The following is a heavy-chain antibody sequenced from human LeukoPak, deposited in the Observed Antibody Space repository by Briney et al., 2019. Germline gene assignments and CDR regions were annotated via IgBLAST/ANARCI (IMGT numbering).Heavy chain of an antibody. CDR3: ARGVRGVPAAKFDY. V-gene: IGHV4-34*01. J-gene: IGHJ4*02. CDR2: INHSGST. Sequence: SETLSLTCAVNGGSFSGYYWSWIRQPPGKGLEWIGEINHSGSTNYNPSLKSRVTISVDTSKNQFSLKLSSVTAADTAVYYCARGVRGVPAAKFDYWGQGTLVTVSS. CDR1: GGSFSGYY. D-gene: IGHD2-2*01.